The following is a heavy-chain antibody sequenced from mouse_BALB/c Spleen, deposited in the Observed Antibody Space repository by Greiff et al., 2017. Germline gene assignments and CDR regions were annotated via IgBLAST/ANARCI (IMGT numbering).Heavy chain of an antibody. V-gene: IGHV2-9*02. Sequence: VMLVESGPGLVAPSQSLSITCTVSGFSLTSYGVHWVRQPPGKGLEWLGVIWAGGSTNYNSALMSRLSISKDNSKSQVFLKMNSLQTDDTAMYYCASTVVAPMDYWGQGTSVTVSS. J-gene: IGHJ4*01. CDR1: GFSLTSYG. CDR3: ASTVVAPMDY. D-gene: IGHD1-1*01. CDR2: IWAGGST.